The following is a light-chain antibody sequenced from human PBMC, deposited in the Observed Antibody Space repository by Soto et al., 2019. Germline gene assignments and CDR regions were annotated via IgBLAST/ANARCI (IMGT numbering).Light chain of an antibody. CDR2: DDN. Sequence: NFMLTQPHSVSESPGKTVTMSCTRSSGSIASNYVQWFQLRPGSAPIIVIYDDNQRPSGVPDRFSGSIDRSSNSAFLTISGLKTEDEADYFCESYDTNIWVFGGGTKLTVL. V-gene: IGLV6-57*03. CDR1: SGSIASNY. CDR3: ESYDTNIWV. J-gene: IGLJ3*02.